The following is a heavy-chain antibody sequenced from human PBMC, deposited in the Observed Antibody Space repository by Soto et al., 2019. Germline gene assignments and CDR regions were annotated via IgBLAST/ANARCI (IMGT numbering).Heavy chain of an antibody. J-gene: IGHJ4*02. CDR1: GFTFSDAW. D-gene: IGHD3-10*01. CDR2: VKSKTHGGTA. Sequence: EVQLVESGGGLVKPGGSLRLSCAGSGFTFSDAWMNWVRQAPGKGLEWVGRVKSKTHGGTADYAAPVKGRFTIAREDSENTVFLQMNSLKTGDTAMYYCSTGGYYPHYWGQGTLVTVSS. V-gene: IGHV3-15*01. CDR3: STGGYYPHY.